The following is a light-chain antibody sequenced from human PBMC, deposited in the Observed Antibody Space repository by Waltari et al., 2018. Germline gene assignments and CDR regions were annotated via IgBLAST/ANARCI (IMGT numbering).Light chain of an antibody. CDR3: QQYNTWPPLT. CDR2: GAS. Sequence: EIVTTQSPATLSLSPGESATLSCKASQNVYTNLAWYQQKPGQAPRLLISGASARATGVPSRFRGSGSGAEFTLTISSLQSDDFAVYYCQQYNTWPPLTFGGGTRVDIK. CDR1: QNVYTN. J-gene: IGKJ4*01. V-gene: IGKV3-15*01.